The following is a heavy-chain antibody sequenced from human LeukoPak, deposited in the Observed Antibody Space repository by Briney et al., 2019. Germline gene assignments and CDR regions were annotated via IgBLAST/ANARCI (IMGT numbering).Heavy chain of an antibody. CDR3: ARAIYDAFDI. Sequence: GSLRLSCAASGFTFSSYSMNWIRQPPGKGLEWIGSIYYSGSTYYNPSLKSRVTISVDTSKNQFSLKLSSVTAADTAVYYCARAIYDAFDIWGQGTMVTVSS. D-gene: IGHD2-2*01. V-gene: IGHV4-39*01. CDR2: IYYSGST. J-gene: IGHJ3*02. CDR1: GFTFSSYS.